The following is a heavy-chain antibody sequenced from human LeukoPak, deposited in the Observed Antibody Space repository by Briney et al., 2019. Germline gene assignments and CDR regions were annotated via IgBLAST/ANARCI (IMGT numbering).Heavy chain of an antibody. V-gene: IGHV3-48*01. CDR3: ARDGDYDILTGLYYFDY. CDR1: GFTFSSYS. CDR2: ISSSSSTI. Sequence: GGSLRLSCAASGFTFSSYSMNWVRQAPGKGLEWVSYISSSSSTIYYADSVKGRFTISRDNAKNPLYLQMNSLRAEDTAVYYCARDGDYDILTGLYYFDYWGQGTLVTVSS. J-gene: IGHJ4*02. D-gene: IGHD3-9*01.